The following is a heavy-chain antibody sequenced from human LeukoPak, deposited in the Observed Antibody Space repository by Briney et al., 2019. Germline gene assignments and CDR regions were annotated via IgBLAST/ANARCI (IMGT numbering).Heavy chain of an antibody. CDR2: IKHDGSEK. J-gene: IGHJ4*02. CDR1: GFIFTNYF. V-gene: IGHV3-7*01. D-gene: IGHD3-3*01. Sequence: GGSLRLSCAASGFIFTNYFMSWVRQAPGKGLEWVASIKHDGSEKYYVDSVRGRFTISRDNTMNSLYLQMSSLRAEDTAVYYCATDRGWRTSGYYLHYFEYWGQGTLVTYSS. CDR3: ATDRGWRTSGYYLHYFEY.